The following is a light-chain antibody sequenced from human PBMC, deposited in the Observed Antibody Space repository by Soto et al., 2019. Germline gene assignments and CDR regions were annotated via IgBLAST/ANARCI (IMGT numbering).Light chain of an antibody. CDR1: SSDVGDYKY. CDR2: VNS. CDR3: SSYTSSDTPYV. Sequence: QSALTQPASVSGSPGQSITISCTGPSSDVGDYKYVSWYQQHPDKAPKLIIFVNSNRPSGISNRFSASKSGNTASLTISGLQAEDEADYYCSSYTSSDTPYVFGTGTKLTV. J-gene: IGLJ1*01. V-gene: IGLV2-14*01.